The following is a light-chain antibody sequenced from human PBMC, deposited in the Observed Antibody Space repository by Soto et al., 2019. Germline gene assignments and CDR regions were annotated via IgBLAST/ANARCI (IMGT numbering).Light chain of an antibody. Sequence: PGERATLSCRASQHVNNWLAWYQQKPGQAPRLLIYNAFSRATGIPARFSGSGSGTDFTLTISSLEPEDSAVYYCQHRNDWPLTFGGGTKVEIK. CDR3: QHRNDWPLT. V-gene: IGKV3-11*01. CDR1: QHVNNW. CDR2: NAF. J-gene: IGKJ4*01.